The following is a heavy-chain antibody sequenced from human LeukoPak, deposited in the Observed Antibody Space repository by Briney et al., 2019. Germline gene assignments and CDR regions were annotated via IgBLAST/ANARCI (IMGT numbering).Heavy chain of an antibody. CDR3: ARVTYDSSGYSSRWGYYYYMDV. J-gene: IGHJ6*03. CDR2: IYTSGST. CDR1: GGSISSYY. V-gene: IGHV4-4*07. D-gene: IGHD3-22*01. Sequence: SETLSLTCTVSGGSISSYYWSWIRQPAGKGLEWIGRIYTSGSTNYNPSLKSRVTMSVDMSKNQFSLKLSSVTAADTAVYYCARVTYDSSGYSSRWGYYYYMDVWGKGTMVTVSS.